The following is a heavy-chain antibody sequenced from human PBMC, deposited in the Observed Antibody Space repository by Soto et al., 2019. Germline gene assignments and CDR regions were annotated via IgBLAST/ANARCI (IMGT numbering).Heavy chain of an antibody. CDR2: INPSGGST. J-gene: IGHJ3*02. CDR1: GYTFTSYY. Sequence: ASVKVSCKASGYTFTSYYMHWVRRAPGQGLEWMGIINPSGGSTSYAQKFQGRVTMTRDTSTSTVYMELSSLRSEDTAVYYCARDDERDIVVVPAAMGAFDIWGQGTMVTVSS. V-gene: IGHV1-46*01. CDR3: ARDDERDIVVVPAAMGAFDI. D-gene: IGHD2-2*01.